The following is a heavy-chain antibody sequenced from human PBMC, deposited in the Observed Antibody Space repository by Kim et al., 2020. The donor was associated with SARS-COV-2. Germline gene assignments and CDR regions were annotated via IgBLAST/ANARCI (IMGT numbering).Heavy chain of an antibody. J-gene: IGHJ4*02. V-gene: IGHV3-53*01. D-gene: IGHD1-26*01. CDR3: SRSTVGAYFDY. Sequence: YNQDSVKGRFTIPRDIPKDTLYLQMNSLRADDTAVYYCSRSTVGAYFDYWGQGSLVSVSS.